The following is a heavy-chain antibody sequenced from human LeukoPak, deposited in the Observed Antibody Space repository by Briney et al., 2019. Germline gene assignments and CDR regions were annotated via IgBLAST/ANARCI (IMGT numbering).Heavy chain of an antibody. Sequence: KSSETLSLTRTVSGGSISSYYWSWIRQPPGKGLEWIGYIYYSGSTNYNPSLKSRVTISVDTSKNQFSLKLSSVTAADTAVYYCARGRMQLVPAVMAFDIWGQGTMVTVSS. D-gene: IGHD6-6*01. CDR2: IYYSGST. CDR3: ARGRMQLVPAVMAFDI. J-gene: IGHJ3*02. CDR1: GGSISSYY. V-gene: IGHV4-59*01.